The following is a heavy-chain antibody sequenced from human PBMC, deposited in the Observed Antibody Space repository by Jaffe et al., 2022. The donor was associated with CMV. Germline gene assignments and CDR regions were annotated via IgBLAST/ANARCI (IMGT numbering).Heavy chain of an antibody. CDR3: ARPDSSGYYYGSDWYFDL. V-gene: IGHV5-51*01. CDR1: GYSFTSYW. J-gene: IGHJ2*01. D-gene: IGHD3-22*01. Sequence: EVQLVQSGAEVKKPGESLKISCKGSGYSFTSYWIGWVRQMPGKGLEWMGIIYPGDSDTRYSPSFQGQVTISADKSISTAYLQWSSLKASDTAMYYCARPDSSGYYYGSDWYFDLWGRGTLVTVSS. CDR2: IYPGDSDT.